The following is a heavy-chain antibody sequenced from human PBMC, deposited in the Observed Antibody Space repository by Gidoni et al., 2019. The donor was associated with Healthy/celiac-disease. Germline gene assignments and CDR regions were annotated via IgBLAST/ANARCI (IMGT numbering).Heavy chain of an antibody. V-gene: IGHV3-30-3*01. CDR2: ISYDGSNK. D-gene: IGHD5-12*01. CDR1: GFTFSSYA. J-gene: IGHJ4*02. CDR3: AREGIYSGYAAFDY. Sequence: QVQLVESGGGVVQPGRSLRLSCAASGFTFSSYAMHWVRQAPGKGLEWVAVISYDGSNKYYADSVKGRFTISRDNSKNTLYLQMNSLRAEDTAVYYCAREGIYSGYAAFDYWGQGTLVTVSS.